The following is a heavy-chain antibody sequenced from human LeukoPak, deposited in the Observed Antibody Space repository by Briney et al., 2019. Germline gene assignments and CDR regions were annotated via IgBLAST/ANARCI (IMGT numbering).Heavy chain of an antibody. CDR1: GGAFSSYA. J-gene: IGHJ3*02. Sequence: GASVKVSCKASGGAFSSYAISWVRQAPGQGLEWMGGIIPIFGTANYAQKFQGRVTITADESASTAYMELSSLRSEDTAVYYCARRFLEPPLKAFDIWGQGTMVTVSS. CDR2: IIPIFGTA. V-gene: IGHV1-69*13. CDR3: ARRFLEPPLKAFDI. D-gene: IGHD3-3*01.